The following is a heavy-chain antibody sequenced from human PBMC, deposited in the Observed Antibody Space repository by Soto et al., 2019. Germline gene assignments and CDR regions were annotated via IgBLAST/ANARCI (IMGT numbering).Heavy chain of an antibody. CDR2: ISAYNGNT. D-gene: IGHD3-10*01. Sequence: ASVKVSCKASGYTFTSYGISWVRQAPGQGLEWMGWISAYNGNTNYAQKLQGRVTMTTDTSTSTAYMELRSLRSDDTAVYYCATPFITMVRGVIPSGFDPWGQGTLVTVSS. CDR1: GYTFTSYG. V-gene: IGHV1-18*01. J-gene: IGHJ5*02. CDR3: ATPFITMVRGVIPSGFDP.